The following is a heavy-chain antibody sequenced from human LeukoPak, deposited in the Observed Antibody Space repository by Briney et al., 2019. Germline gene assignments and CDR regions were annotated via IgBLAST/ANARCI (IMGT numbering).Heavy chain of an antibody. V-gene: IGHV3-33*01. CDR2: IWYDGSNK. J-gene: IGHJ4*01. CDR3: ATYGSGSGTFFDS. D-gene: IGHD3-10*01. CDR1: GFTFSSYG. Sequence: GRSLRLSCAASGFTFSSYGMHWVRQAPGKGLEWVAVIWYDGSNKYHADSVKGRFTISRDNSRNTLYLQMNSLRAEDTALYYCATYGSGSGTFFDSWGQGTLVTVSS.